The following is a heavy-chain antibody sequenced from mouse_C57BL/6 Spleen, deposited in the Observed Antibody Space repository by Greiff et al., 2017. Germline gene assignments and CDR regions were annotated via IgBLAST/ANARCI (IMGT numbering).Heavy chain of an antibody. D-gene: IGHD1-1*01. Sequence: EVQGVESGGGLVKPGGSLKLSCAASGFTFSSYAMSWVRQTPEKRLEWVATISDGGSYTSYPDNVKGRFTISSANAKTNLYLQMSHLESEDTAMYYCARDDYYGSSPWFAYWGQGTLVTVSA. CDR1: GFTFSSYA. J-gene: IGHJ3*01. CDR2: ISDGGSYT. CDR3: ARDDYYGSSPWFAY. V-gene: IGHV5-4*01.